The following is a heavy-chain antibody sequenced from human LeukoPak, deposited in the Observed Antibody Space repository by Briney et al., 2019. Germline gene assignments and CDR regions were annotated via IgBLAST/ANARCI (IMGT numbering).Heavy chain of an antibody. J-gene: IGHJ3*02. CDR3: ARGGQWLTHDAFDI. D-gene: IGHD6-19*01. V-gene: IGHV3-74*01. CDR2: INSDGSST. Sequence: TGGSLRLSCAASGFTFSSYWMHWVRQAPGKGLVWVLRINSDGSSTNYADSVKGRFTISRDNAKNTLYLQMNSLRAEDTAVYYCARGGQWLTHDAFDIWGQGTMVTVSS. CDR1: GFTFSSYW.